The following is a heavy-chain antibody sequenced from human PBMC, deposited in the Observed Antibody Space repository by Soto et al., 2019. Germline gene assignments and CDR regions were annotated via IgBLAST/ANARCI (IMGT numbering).Heavy chain of an antibody. Sequence: LRLSCAASGFTFSSYAMHWVRQAPGKGLEWVAVISYDGSNKYYADSVKGRFTISRDNSKNTLYLQMNSLRAEDTAVYYCARDSAEYSGYDRCDAFDIWGQGTMVTVSS. D-gene: IGHD5-12*01. J-gene: IGHJ3*02. V-gene: IGHV3-30-3*01. CDR2: ISYDGSNK. CDR3: ARDSAEYSGYDRCDAFDI. CDR1: GFTFSSYA.